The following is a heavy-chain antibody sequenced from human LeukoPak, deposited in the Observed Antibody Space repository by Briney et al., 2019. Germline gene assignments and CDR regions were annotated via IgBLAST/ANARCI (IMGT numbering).Heavy chain of an antibody. CDR3: AKDEGFDP. V-gene: IGHV3-9*01. Sequence: GGSLRLSCAASGSTFDDYAMHWVRQAPGKGLEWVSGISWNSGSIGYADSVKGRFTISRDNAKNSLDRQMDSLRAEDTALYYCAKDEGFDPWGQGTLVTVSS. J-gene: IGHJ5*02. CDR1: GSTFDDYA. CDR2: ISWNSGSI.